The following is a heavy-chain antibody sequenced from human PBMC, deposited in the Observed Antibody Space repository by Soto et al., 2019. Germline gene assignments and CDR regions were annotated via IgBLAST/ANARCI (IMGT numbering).Heavy chain of an antibody. Sequence: ASVKVSCKVSGYTLTELSMHWVRQAPGKGLEWMGGFDPEDGETIYAQKFQGRVTMTEDTSTDTAYMEPSSLRSEDTAVYYCATVGGTTHYYYYGMDVWGQGTTVTVSS. CDR1: GYTLTELS. CDR2: FDPEDGET. CDR3: ATVGGTTHYYYYGMDV. D-gene: IGHD1-7*01. V-gene: IGHV1-24*01. J-gene: IGHJ6*02.